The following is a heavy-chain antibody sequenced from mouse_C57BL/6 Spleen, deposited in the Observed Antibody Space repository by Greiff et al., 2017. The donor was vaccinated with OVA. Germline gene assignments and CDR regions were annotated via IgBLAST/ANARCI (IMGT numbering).Heavy chain of an antibody. V-gene: IGHV5-9-1*02. CDR1: GFTFSSYA. Sequence: EVKLMESGAGLVKPGGSLKLSCAASGFTFSSYAMSWVRQTPEKRLEWVAYISSGGDYIYYADTVKGRFTISRDNARNTLYLQMSSLKSEDTAMYYCTREPYGSSYFDYWGQGTTLTVSS. J-gene: IGHJ2*01. CDR3: TREPYGSSYFDY. D-gene: IGHD1-1*01. CDR2: ISSGGDYI.